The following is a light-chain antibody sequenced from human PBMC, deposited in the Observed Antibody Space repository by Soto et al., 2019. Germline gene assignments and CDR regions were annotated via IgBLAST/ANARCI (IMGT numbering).Light chain of an antibody. CDR1: QSVSSS. V-gene: IGKV3-15*01. Sequence: EVVLTQSPDTLSVSPGERATLSCSASQSVSSSLAWYQQKPGQAPRLLIYGASTRATGVPARFSGSGSGTEFTLTITSLQSEDVADYYCQHFHNWPPWTFGQGTRVEIK. J-gene: IGKJ1*01. CDR3: QHFHNWPPWT. CDR2: GAS.